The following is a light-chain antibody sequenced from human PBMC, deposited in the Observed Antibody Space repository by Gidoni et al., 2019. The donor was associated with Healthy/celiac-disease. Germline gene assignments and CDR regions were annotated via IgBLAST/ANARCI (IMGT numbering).Light chain of an antibody. V-gene: IGKV3-20*01. CDR3: QQYGSSYWT. Sequence: DIVLTQSPGTLSLSPGERATLSCRASQSVSSSHLAWYQQKPGQAPRLLIYGASSRATGIPDRFSSSGSGTDFTLTISRLEPEDFAVYYCQQYGSSYWTFGQGTKVEIK. CDR2: GAS. CDR1: QSVSSSH. J-gene: IGKJ1*01.